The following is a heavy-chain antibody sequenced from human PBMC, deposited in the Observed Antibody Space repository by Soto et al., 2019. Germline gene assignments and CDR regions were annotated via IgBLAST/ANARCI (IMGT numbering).Heavy chain of an antibody. Sequence: PGGSLRLSCAASGFTFSSYAMSRVRQAPGKGLEWVSAISGSGGSTYYADSVKGRFTISRDNSKNTLYLQMNSLRAEDTAVYYCAKDGWELLRTSAFDIWGQGTMVTVSS. CDR3: AKDGWELLRTSAFDI. CDR2: ISGSGGST. J-gene: IGHJ3*02. CDR1: GFTFSSYA. D-gene: IGHD1-26*01. V-gene: IGHV3-23*01.